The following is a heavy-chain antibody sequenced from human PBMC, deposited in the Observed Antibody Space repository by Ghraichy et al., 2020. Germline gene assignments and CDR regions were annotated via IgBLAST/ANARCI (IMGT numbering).Heavy chain of an antibody. CDR1: GYSFTSYW. D-gene: IGHD3-22*01. Sequence: GESLNISCKGSGYSFTSYWIGWVRQMPGKGLEWMGIIYPGDSDTRYSPSFQGQVTISADKSISTAYLQWSSLKASDTAMYYCARGPNYYDSSGYYPDAFDIWGQGTMVTVSS. CDR3: ARGPNYYDSSGYYPDAFDI. J-gene: IGHJ3*02. V-gene: IGHV5-51*01. CDR2: IYPGDSDT.